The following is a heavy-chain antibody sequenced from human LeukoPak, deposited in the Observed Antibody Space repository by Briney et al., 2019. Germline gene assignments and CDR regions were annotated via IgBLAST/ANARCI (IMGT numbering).Heavy chain of an antibody. V-gene: IGHV1-2*02. CDR1: GYTFTDYY. Sequence: ASVKVSCKASGYTFTDYYMHWVRQAPGQGLEWMGWINPNSGGTNYAQKFQGRVTMTRDTSISTAYMELSRLRSDDTAVYYCAREDRVVVTAIGFDYWGQGTLVTVSS. D-gene: IGHD2-21*02. CDR3: AREDRVVVTAIGFDY. J-gene: IGHJ4*02. CDR2: INPNSGGT.